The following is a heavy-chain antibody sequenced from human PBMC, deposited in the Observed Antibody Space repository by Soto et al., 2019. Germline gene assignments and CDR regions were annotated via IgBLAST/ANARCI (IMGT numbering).Heavy chain of an antibody. V-gene: IGHV4-30-4*01. J-gene: IGHJ4*02. Sequence: LTCTVSGGSISSGDYYWSWIRQPPGKGLEWIAYIHNSVSTHYNPSLKSRVTISVDTSKNQFSLKLSSVTAADTAVYYCARSRYSGSYFFDYWGQGILVTVSS. D-gene: IGHD1-26*01. CDR3: ARSRYSGSYFFDY. CDR1: GGSISSGDYY. CDR2: IHNSVST.